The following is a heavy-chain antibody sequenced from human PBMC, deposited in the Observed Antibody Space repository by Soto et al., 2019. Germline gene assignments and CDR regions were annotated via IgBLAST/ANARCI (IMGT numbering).Heavy chain of an antibody. V-gene: IGHV1-8*01. D-gene: IGHD2-15*01. CDR3: ARVYCSGGSCYSGDAFDI. J-gene: IGHJ3*02. Sequence: ASVKVSCKASGYTFTSYDINWVRQATGQGLEWMGWMNPNSGNTGYAQKFQGRVTRTRNTSISTAYMELSSLRSEDTAVYYCARVYCSGGSCYSGDAFDIWGQGTMVTVSS. CDR2: MNPNSGNT. CDR1: GYTFTSYD.